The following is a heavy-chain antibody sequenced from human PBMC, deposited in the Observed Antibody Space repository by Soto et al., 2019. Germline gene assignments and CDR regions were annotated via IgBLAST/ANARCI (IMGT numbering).Heavy chain of an antibody. CDR2: IYYSGST. J-gene: IGHJ4*02. CDR1: GGSISSYY. V-gene: IGHV4-59*01. Sequence: WETLSLNCTVSGGSISSYYWSWIPQRPGKGLEWIGYIYYSGSTNYNPSLKSRVTISVDTSKNQFPLKLSSVTAADTAVYYCASSYSSGWPPLSYFDYWGQGTLVTVS. D-gene: IGHD6-19*01. CDR3: ASSYSSGWPPLSYFDY.